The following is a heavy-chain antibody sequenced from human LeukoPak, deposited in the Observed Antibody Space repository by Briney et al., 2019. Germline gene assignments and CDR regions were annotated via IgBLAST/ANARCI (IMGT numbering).Heavy chain of an antibody. CDR1: GFTFNTYW. CDR2: MKPDGSEI. J-gene: IGHJ4*02. D-gene: IGHD3-3*01. Sequence: SGGSLRLSCAASGFTFNTYWMSWARQAPGKGLEWAANMKPDGSEIYYVDSVKGRFTISRDSAKNLLYLQMNSLRAEDTAVYYCAREMQFGLELDFWGLGTLVTVSS. V-gene: IGHV3-7*01. CDR3: AREMQFGLELDF.